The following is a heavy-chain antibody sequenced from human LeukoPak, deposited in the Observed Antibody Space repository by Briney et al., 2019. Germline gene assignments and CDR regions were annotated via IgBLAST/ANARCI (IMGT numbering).Heavy chain of an antibody. V-gene: IGHV1-69*13. D-gene: IGHD3-10*01. CDR1: GGTFSSYA. CDR2: IIPIFGTA. CDR3: ARGEVTSLRNYYYMDV. J-gene: IGHJ6*03. Sequence: ASVKVSCKASGGTFSSYAISWVRQAPGQGLEWMGGIIPIFGTANYAQKFQGRVTITADESTSTAYMELSSLRSEDTAVYYCARGEVTSLRNYYYMDVWGKGTTVTVSS.